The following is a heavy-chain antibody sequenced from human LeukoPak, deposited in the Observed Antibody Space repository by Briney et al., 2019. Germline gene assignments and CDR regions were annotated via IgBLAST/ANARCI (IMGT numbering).Heavy chain of an antibody. CDR2: IKQDGSEK. J-gene: IGHJ4*02. Sequence: GGSVRLSCAASGFTFSSYAMSWVRQAPGKGLEWVANIKQDGSEKYYVDSVKGRFTISRDNAKNSLYLQMNSLRAEDTAVYYCARDRQWLALDYWGQGTLVTVSS. D-gene: IGHD6-19*01. CDR3: ARDRQWLALDY. CDR1: GFTFSSYA. V-gene: IGHV3-7*01.